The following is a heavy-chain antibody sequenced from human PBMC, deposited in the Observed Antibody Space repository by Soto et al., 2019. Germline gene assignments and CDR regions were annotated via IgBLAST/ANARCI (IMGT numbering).Heavy chain of an antibody. CDR3: LAADYGGIVAY. CDR2: VHNSGST. D-gene: IGHD4-17*01. Sequence: QILLQESGPGLVKPSETLSLICAVSGASVNSPPYSWTWVRQPPGKGLQWIGYVHNSGSTKYDPSFQSRVSMSLDTSKNHFSLRLTSVTAADAAVYYCLAADYGGIVAYLGQGTLVSVSS. J-gene: IGHJ4*02. V-gene: IGHV4-61*03. CDR1: GASVNSPPYS.